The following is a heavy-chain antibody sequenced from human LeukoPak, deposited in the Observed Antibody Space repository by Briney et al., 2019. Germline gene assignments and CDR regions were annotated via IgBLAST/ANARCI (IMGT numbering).Heavy chain of an antibody. V-gene: IGHV4-34*01. CDR2: INHSGST. J-gene: IGHJ4*02. CDR1: GGSFSGYY. Sequence: PSETLSLTCAVYGGSFSGYYWSWIRQPPGKGLEWIGEINHSGSTNYNPSLKSRVTISVDTSKNQFSLKLSSVTAADTAVYYCARGEETEGYFDYWGQGTLVTVSS. D-gene: IGHD2-21*02. CDR3: ARGEETEGYFDY.